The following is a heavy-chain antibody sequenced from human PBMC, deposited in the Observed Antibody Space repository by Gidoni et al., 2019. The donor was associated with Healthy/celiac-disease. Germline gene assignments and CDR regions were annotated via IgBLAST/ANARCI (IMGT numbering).Heavy chain of an antibody. V-gene: IGHV3-23*01. CDR3: ANYYDSSGYYYIYY. CDR1: GFTFSSYA. J-gene: IGHJ4*02. CDR2: ISGSGGST. D-gene: IGHD3-22*01. Sequence: EVQLLESGGGLVQPGGSLRLSCAASGFTFSSYAMSWVRQAPGKGLEWVSAISGSGGSTYYADSVKGRFTISRDNSKNTLYLQMNSLRAEDTAVYYCANYYDSSGYYYIYYWGQGTLVTVSS.